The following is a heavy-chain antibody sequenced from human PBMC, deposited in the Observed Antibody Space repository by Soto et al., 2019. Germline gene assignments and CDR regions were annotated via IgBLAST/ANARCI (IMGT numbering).Heavy chain of an antibody. Sequence: EVQLLESGGGLVQPGGSLRLSCAASGFTFSNHPMTWVRQAPGKGLEWVSTITVGGGSTYYAGSAKGRFTISRDNSKNTLYLQINSLRADDTAVYYCTNYAFNCAPKPGACDYWGQGTLVTVSS. J-gene: IGHJ4*02. CDR2: ITVGGGST. V-gene: IGHV3-23*01. D-gene: IGHD3-3*01. CDR1: GFTFSNHP. CDR3: TNYAFNCAPKPGACDY.